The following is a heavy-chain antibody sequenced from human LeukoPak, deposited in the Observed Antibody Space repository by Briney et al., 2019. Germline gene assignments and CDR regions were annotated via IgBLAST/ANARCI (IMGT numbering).Heavy chain of an antibody. CDR2: ISSSSSYI. CDR1: GFTFGSYT. V-gene: IGHV3-21*01. CDR3: AREDPSGYMDV. Sequence: GGSLRLSCAASGFTFGSYTMNWVRQAPGKGLEWVSSISSSSSYIYYADSVKGRFTISRDNAKKSLYLQMNSLRAEDTAVYYCAREDPSGYMDVWGKGTTVTVSS. J-gene: IGHJ6*03.